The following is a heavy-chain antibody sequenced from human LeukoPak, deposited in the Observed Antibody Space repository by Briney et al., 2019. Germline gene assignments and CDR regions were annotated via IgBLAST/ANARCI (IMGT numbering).Heavy chain of an antibody. CDR2: SIPIFGTA. CDR3: ARDSGTTGEVKFDP. CDR1: GGTVSSYA. Sequence: SVKVSCKASGGTVSSYAISWVRQAPGQGLAWMGGSIPIFGTAHYAQKSQGRVTITADKSTSTAYMELSSLRSEDTAVYYCARDSGTTGEVKFDPWGQGTLVTVSS. D-gene: IGHD3-10*01. V-gene: IGHV1-69*06. J-gene: IGHJ5*02.